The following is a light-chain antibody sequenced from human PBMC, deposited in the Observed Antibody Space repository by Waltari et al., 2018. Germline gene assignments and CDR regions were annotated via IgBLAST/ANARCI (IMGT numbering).Light chain of an antibody. Sequence: QSVLTQPPSASGTPGQRVTISCSGSSSNIGTNYIYWYQQLPATAPKLLIYRSDQRPSGVPDRFSGSKSGTAASLAISGLRSEDEAEYYCAAWDDSLSGWVFGGGTKLTVL. V-gene: IGLV1-47*01. CDR3: AAWDDSLSGWV. J-gene: IGLJ3*02. CDR1: SSNIGTNY. CDR2: RSD.